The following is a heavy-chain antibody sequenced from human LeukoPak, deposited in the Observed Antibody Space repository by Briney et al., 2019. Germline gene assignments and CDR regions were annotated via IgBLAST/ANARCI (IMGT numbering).Heavy chain of an antibody. D-gene: IGHD1-26*01. CDR1: GFTFDDYA. CDR3: AKDTRRELDRVDY. Sequence: PGGSLRLSCAASGFTFDDYAMHWVRQAPGKGLEWVSGISWNSGSIGYADSVKGRFTISRDNAKNSLYPQMNSLRAEDTALYYCAKDTRRELDRVDYWGQGTLVTVSS. J-gene: IGHJ4*02. V-gene: IGHV3-9*01. CDR2: ISWNSGSI.